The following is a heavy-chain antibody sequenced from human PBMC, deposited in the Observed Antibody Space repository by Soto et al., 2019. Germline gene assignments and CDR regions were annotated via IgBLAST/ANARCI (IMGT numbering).Heavy chain of an antibody. CDR2: ISGSGGST. Sequence: GGSLRLSCAASGFTFSSYAMSWVRQAPGKGLEWVSAISGSGGSTYYADSVKGRFTISRDNSKNTLYLQMNSLRAEDTAVYYCAKMWGYCSSTSCLGFDYWGQGTLVTVSS. CDR3: AKMWGYCSSTSCLGFDY. CDR1: GFTFSSYA. V-gene: IGHV3-23*01. D-gene: IGHD2-2*01. J-gene: IGHJ4*02.